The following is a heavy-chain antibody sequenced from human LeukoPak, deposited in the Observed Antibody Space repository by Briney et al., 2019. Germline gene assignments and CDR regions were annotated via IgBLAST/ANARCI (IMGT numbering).Heavy chain of an antibody. CDR3: ARAFYYYDSSGPLYYFDY. CDR1: GYSISSSYY. CDR2: IYYSGST. V-gene: IGHV4-61*01. D-gene: IGHD3-22*01. Sequence: SETLSPTCTVSGYSISSSYYWSWIRQPPGKGLEWIGYIYYSGSTNYNPSLKSRVTISVDTTKNQFSLKLSSVTAADTAVYYCARAFYYYDSSGPLYYFDYWGQGTLVTVSS. J-gene: IGHJ4*02.